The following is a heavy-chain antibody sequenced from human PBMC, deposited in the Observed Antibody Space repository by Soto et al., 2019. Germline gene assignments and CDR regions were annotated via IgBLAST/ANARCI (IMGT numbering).Heavy chain of an antibody. CDR1: GGSIISIRFS. J-gene: IGHJ5*02. V-gene: IGHV4-39*01. CDR2: IYNTGRT. D-gene: IGHD6-13*01. Sequence: SETLSLTCTVSGGSIISIRFSWGWIRQPPGKGLEWIGAIYNTGRTSYNPSLKSRVTISVDMSKNQFSLKLSSVTAADTAVYYCARGGKTGSSSWYGANKPCNWFDPWGQGTLVTVSS. CDR3: ARGGKTGSSSWYGANKPCNWFDP.